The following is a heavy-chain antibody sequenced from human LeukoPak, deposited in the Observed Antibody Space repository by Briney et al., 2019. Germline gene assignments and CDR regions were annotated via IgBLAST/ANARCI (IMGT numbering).Heavy chain of an antibody. Sequence: GXGXEXIVSIYYSGSTYYNPSLKRRVTISVNTSKNQFSLKLSSVTAADTAVYYCARKPQWELLMLDYWGQGTLVTVSS. CDR2: IYYSGST. CDR3: ARKPQWELLMLDY. J-gene: IGHJ4*02. D-gene: IGHD1-26*01. V-gene: IGHV4-39*01.